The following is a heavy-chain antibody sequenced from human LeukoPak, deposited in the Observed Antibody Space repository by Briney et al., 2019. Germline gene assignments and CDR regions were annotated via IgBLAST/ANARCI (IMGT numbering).Heavy chain of an antibody. CDR2: IYHSGST. CDR1: GGSISSYY. CDR3: ARDFRGGYDFWSGYYTPYYFDY. J-gene: IGHJ4*02. V-gene: IGHV4-39*07. Sequence: PSETLSLTCTVSGGSISSYYWGWIRQPPGKGLEWIGSIYHSGSTYYNPSLKSRVTISVDTSKNQFSLKLSSVTAADTAAYYCARDFRGGYDFWSGYYTPYYFDYWGQGTLVTVSP. D-gene: IGHD3-3*01.